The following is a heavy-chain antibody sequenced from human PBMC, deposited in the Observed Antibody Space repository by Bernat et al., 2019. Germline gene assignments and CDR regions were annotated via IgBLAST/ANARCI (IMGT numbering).Heavy chain of an antibody. D-gene: IGHD3-10*01. CDR1: GYTFTKFA. V-gene: IGHV1-3*04. J-gene: IGHJ4*02. Sequence: QVQLVQSGAEVKKPGASVKVSCKASGYTFTKFAIHWVRQAPGQRLEWLGWLNTGNGDTKYSQRFQDRFKITRDTSADTSYMEVNSLRSEDTAVYYCARVRLQWFGERPLDYWGQGSLVTVSS. CDR3: ARVRLQWFGERPLDY. CDR2: LNTGNGDT.